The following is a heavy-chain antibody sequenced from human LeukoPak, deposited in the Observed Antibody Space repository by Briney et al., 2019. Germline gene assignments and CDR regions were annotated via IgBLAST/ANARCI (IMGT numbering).Heavy chain of an antibody. CDR1: GYALTELS. D-gene: IGHD3-10*01. J-gene: IGHJ6*02. CDR2: INPNSGGT. Sequence: ASVKVSCKVSGYALTELSMHWVRQAPGQGLEWMGWINPNSGGTDYEQKFQGRVTMTRDTSISTAYMELSRLRSDDTAVYYCVRDRYYASGGFYQMDVWGQGTTVTVSS. V-gene: IGHV1-2*02. CDR3: VRDRYYASGGFYQMDV.